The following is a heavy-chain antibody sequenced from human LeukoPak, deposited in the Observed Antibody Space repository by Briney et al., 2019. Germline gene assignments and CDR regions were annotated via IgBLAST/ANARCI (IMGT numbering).Heavy chain of an antibody. J-gene: IGHJ6*03. CDR1: GFTFSSYA. Sequence: PGGSLRLSCAASGFTFSSYAMSWVRQAPGKGLEWVSAISGSGGSTYYADSVKGRFTISRDNSKNTLYLQMNSLRAEDTAVYYCASLTIFGVVYYYYYYMDVWGKGTTVTVSS. CDR2: ISGSGGST. V-gene: IGHV3-23*01. D-gene: IGHD3-3*01. CDR3: ASLTIFGVVYYYYYYMDV.